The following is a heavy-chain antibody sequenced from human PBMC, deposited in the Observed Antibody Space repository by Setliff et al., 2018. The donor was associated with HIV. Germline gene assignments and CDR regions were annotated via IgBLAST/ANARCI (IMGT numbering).Heavy chain of an antibody. J-gene: IGHJ4*02. CDR1: GDTLTKLS. Sequence: ASVKVSCKVSGDTLTKLSIYWVRQAPGKGLEWMGGFDHEEGKIIYAQKFQGRVSMTEDKSTDTAYMDLSSLRSDDTAVYYCAAPSSVYIFGVLTPVSFDYWGQGTLVTVSS. CDR3: AAPSSVYIFGVLTPVSFDY. V-gene: IGHV1-24*01. CDR2: FDHEEGKI. D-gene: IGHD3-3*02.